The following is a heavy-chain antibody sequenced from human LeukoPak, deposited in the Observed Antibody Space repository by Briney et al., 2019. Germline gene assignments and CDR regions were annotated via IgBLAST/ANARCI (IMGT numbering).Heavy chain of an antibody. CDR2: IYYSGST. CDR3: ARGVIVLMVFAFDI. Sequence: SETLSLTCTVSGGSISSSSYYWGWIRQPPGKGLEWIGSIYYSGSTYYNPSLKSRVTISVDTSKNQFSLKLSSVTAADTAVYYCARGVIVLMVFAFDIWGQGTMVTVSS. J-gene: IGHJ3*02. D-gene: IGHD2-8*01. V-gene: IGHV4-39*07. CDR1: GGSISSSSYY.